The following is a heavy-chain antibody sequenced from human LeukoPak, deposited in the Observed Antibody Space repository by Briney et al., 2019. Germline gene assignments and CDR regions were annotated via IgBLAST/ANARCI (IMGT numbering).Heavy chain of an antibody. D-gene: IGHD3-22*01. CDR3: ARTYYYHSSGYYYH. CDR2: ISSSGSTI. CDR1: GFTFSDYY. J-gene: IGHJ4*02. V-gene: IGHV3-11*01. Sequence: EGSLRLSCAASGFTFSDYYMSWIRQAPGKGLEWVSYISSSGSTIYYADSVKGRFTISRDNAKNSLYLQMNSLRAEDTAVYYCARTYYYHSSGYYYHWGQGTLVTVSS.